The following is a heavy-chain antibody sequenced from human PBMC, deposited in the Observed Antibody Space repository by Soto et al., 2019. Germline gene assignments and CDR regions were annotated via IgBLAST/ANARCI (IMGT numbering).Heavy chain of an antibody. CDR1: GFTFSDYA. V-gene: IGHV3-30*03. CDR2: VSHDVRNT. J-gene: IGHJ4*02. D-gene: IGHD2-8*01. CDR3: AADVPVESPLIDH. Sequence: TAGPLSLSCTASGFTFSDYAMHRVPKNPCKGLEWVAVVSHDVRNTHYADSVRGRFTISRDDSKNTLYLQMNSLKTEDTAVYYCAADVPVESPLIDHWGQGILVTVSS.